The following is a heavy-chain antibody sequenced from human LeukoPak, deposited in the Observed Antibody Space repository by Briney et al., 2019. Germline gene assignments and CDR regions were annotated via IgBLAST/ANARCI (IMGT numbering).Heavy chain of an antibody. Sequence: ASVKVSCKASGYTFTSYGFSWVRQAPGQGLEWMGWINAYNGNTNYAQKLQGRVTMTTDTSTSTAYMELRSLRSDDTAVYYCARDRPYYYGSGSYYNPFDYWGQGTLVTVSS. CDR2: INAYNGNT. CDR3: ARDRPYYYGSGSYYNPFDY. V-gene: IGHV1-18*01. J-gene: IGHJ4*02. D-gene: IGHD3-10*01. CDR1: GYTFTSYG.